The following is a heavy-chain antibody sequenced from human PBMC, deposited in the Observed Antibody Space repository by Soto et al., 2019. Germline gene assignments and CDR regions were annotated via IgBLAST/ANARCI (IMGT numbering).Heavy chain of an antibody. CDR2: INHSGST. CDR1: GGSFSGYY. CDR3: ARWGNIAARRGTVDFDY. J-gene: IGHJ4*02. V-gene: IGHV4-34*01. Sequence: SETLSLTCAVYGGSFSGYYWSWIRQPPGKGLEWIGEINHSGSTNYNPSLKSRVAISVDTSKNQFSLKLSSVTAADTAVYYCARWGNIAARRGTVDFDYWGQGTLVTASS. D-gene: IGHD6-6*01.